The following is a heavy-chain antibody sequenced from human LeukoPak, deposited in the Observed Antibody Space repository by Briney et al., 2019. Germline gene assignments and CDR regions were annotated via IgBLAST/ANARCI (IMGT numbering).Heavy chain of an antibody. Sequence: GGSLRLSCAASGFTFSTNSMNWVRQAPGKGLEWVSYISSTGGTIYYADSMKGRFTISRDNAKNSLYLQMSSLRAEDTAVYYCARYCDSINCYSSFDYWGQGTLVTVSS. CDR3: ARYCDSINCYSSFDY. V-gene: IGHV3-48*04. CDR2: ISSTGGTI. J-gene: IGHJ4*02. D-gene: IGHD2-21*01. CDR1: GFTFSTNS.